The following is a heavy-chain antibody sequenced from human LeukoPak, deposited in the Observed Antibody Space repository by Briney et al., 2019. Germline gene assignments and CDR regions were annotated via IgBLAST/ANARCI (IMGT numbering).Heavy chain of an antibody. V-gene: IGHV4-30-2*02. D-gene: IGHD3-10*01. J-gene: IGHJ4*02. CDR2: IYHSGST. CDR1: GGSISSGGYS. CDR3: ARSWGSGGYSIDF. Sequence: PSQTLSLTCAVSGGSISSGGYSWSWIRQPPGKGLEWIGYIYHSGSTYYNPSLKSRVTISVDTSKNEFSLRLSSVITADTAVYYCARSWGSGGYSIDFWGQGTLVTVSS.